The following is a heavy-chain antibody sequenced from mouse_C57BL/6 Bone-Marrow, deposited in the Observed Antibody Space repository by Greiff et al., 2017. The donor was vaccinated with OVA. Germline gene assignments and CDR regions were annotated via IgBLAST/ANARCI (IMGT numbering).Heavy chain of an antibody. CDR1: GFTFSDYY. CDR2: ISNGGGST. D-gene: IGHD2-3*01. Sequence: VKLVESGGGLVQPGGSLKLSCAASGFTFSDYYMYWVRQTPEKRLEWVAYISNGGGSTYYPDTVKGRFTISRDNAKNTLYLQMSRLKSEDTAMYYCARREGYDGYYEAWFAYWGQGTLVTVSA. V-gene: IGHV5-12*01. CDR3: ARREGYDGYYEAWFAY. J-gene: IGHJ3*01.